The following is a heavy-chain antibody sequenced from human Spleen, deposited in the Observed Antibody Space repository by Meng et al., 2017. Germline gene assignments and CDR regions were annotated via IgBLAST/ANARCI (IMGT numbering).Heavy chain of an antibody. Sequence: VPLVRAGAEVKKRGSSVKVSCKASGGPFSSYAISWVRQAPGQGLEWMGGIIPIFGTANYAQKFQGRVTITTDESTSTAYMELSSLRSEDTAVYYCARAIGYGGNSYGWYFDLWGRGTLVTVSS. J-gene: IGHJ2*01. CDR3: ARAIGYGGNSYGWYFDL. CDR2: IIPIFGTA. CDR1: GGPFSSYA. D-gene: IGHD4-23*01. V-gene: IGHV1-69*05.